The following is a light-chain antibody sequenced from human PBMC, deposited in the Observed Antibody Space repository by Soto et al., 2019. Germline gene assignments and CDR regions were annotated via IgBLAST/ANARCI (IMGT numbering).Light chain of an antibody. CDR3: YQYGGSPQT. J-gene: IGKJ1*01. CDR2: GAS. V-gene: IGKV3-20*01. CDR1: QSVSNY. Sequence: EIVLTQSPGTLSLYPGERATLSCRASQSVSNYLAWYQRKPGQAPRLLIYGASSRATGIPDRFSGSGSGTDFTLTISRLEPEDFAVYYCYQYGGSPQTFGQGTKVDIK.